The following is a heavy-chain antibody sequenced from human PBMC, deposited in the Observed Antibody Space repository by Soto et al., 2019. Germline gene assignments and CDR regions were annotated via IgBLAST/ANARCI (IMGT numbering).Heavy chain of an antibody. D-gene: IGHD3-16*01. J-gene: IGHJ6*02. Sequence: EVQLVESGGGLVQPGRSLRLSCVASGFTSHDYAMHWVRQAPGKGLEWVSGIYWNSDRIDYADSVKGRFTTSRDNAKNSLYRQMNSLRAEDTALYYCTKDIRPGGADVWGQGTTVTVSS. CDR2: IYWNSDRI. V-gene: IGHV3-9*02. CDR1: GFTSHDYA. CDR3: TKDIRPGGADV.